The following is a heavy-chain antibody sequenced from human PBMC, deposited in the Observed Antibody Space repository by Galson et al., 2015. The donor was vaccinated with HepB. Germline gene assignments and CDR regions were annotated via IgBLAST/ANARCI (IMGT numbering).Heavy chain of an antibody. J-gene: IGHJ4*02. D-gene: IGHD1-1*01. CDR2: TYYRSKWYN. V-gene: IGHV6-1*01. Sequence: CAISGDSVSSNSAAWNWIRQSPSRGLEWLGRTYYRSKWYNDCAVSVKSRITINPDTSKSQVSLQLNSVTSEDTAVYYCVRGQLEVLDYWGQGTLVTVSS. CDR3: VRGQLEVLDY. CDR1: GDSVSSNSAA.